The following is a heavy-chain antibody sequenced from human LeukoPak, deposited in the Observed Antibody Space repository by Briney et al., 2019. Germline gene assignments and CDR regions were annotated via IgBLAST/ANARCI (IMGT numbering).Heavy chain of an antibody. CDR2: ISGGAHST. J-gene: IGHJ4*02. D-gene: IGHD2-2*01. CDR3: AKDRPFTN. Sequence: GGSLRLSCVASEFTFNNYAMNWVRQAPGKGLEWVAAISGGAHSTYHADSVRGRFTISRDNSKNTLYLQMNSLRAEDTAVYYCAKDRPFTNWGQGTLVTVSS. V-gene: IGHV3-23*01. CDR1: EFTFNNYA.